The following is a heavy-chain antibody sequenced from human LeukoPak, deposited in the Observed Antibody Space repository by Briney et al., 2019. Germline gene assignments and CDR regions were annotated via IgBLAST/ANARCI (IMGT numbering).Heavy chain of an antibody. V-gene: IGHV3-64*01. CDR1: GFTFSSYA. D-gene: IGHD3-22*01. Sequence: GGSLRLSCAASGFTFSSYAMHWVRQAPGEGLEYVSAISSNGGSTYYANSVKGRFTISRDNSKNTLYLQMGSLRAEDTAVYYCARGPDYYDSTYYFDYWGQGTLVTVSS. CDR3: ARGPDYYDSTYYFDY. J-gene: IGHJ4*02. CDR2: ISSNGGST.